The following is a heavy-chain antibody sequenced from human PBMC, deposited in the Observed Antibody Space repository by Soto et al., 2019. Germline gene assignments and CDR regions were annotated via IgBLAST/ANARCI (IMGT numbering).Heavy chain of an antibody. CDR2: IIPIFGTA. CDR3: ASTDETRKVVVKHYGMDV. V-gene: IGHV1-69*01. D-gene: IGHD3-22*01. J-gene: IGHJ6*02. Sequence: QVQLVQSGAEVKKPGSSVKVSCKASGGTFSSYAISWVRQAPGQGLEWMGGIIPIFGTANYAQKFQGRVTITAEESTSTAYMELSSLRSEDTAVYYWASTDETRKVVVKHYGMDVWGQGNTVTVSS. CDR1: GGTFSSYA.